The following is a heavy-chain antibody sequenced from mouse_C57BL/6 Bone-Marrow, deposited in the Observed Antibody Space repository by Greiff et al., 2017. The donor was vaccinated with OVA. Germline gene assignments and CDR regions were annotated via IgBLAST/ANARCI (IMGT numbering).Heavy chain of an antibody. V-gene: IGHV1-82*01. J-gene: IGHJ1*03. D-gene: IGHD2-4*01. Sequence: VQRVESGPELVKPGASVKISCKASGYAFSSSWMNWVKQRPGKGLEWIGRIYPGDGDTNYNGKFKGKATLTADKSSSTAYMQLSSLTSEDSAVYFCARGDDYDWYFDVWGRGTTVTVSA. CDR2: IYPGDGDT. CDR3: ARGDDYDWYFDV. CDR1: GYAFSSSW.